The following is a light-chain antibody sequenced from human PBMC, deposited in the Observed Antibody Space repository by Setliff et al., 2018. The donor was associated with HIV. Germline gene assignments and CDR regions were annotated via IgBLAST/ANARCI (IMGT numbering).Light chain of an antibody. Sequence: QSVLTQPASVSGSPGQSITISCAGISSDVGGYTYVSWYQQNPGKAPKLMIYDVSNRPSGVSIRFSGSKSGNTASLTISGLQAEDEADYYCSSYTSTPLYVFGTGTKVTVL. V-gene: IGLV2-14*03. J-gene: IGLJ1*01. CDR1: SSDVGGYTY. CDR2: DVS. CDR3: SSYTSTPLYV.